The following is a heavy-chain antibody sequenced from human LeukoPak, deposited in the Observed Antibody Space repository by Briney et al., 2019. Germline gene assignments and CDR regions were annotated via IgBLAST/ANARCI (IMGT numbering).Heavy chain of an antibody. CDR2: ISTGGSII. J-gene: IGHJ4*02. CDR1: GFSFSNYG. Sequence: GGSLRLSCAASGFSFSNYGMQWVRQGPGKGLEWVALISTGGSIIYYADSVKGRFAISRDNSENTLYLQMNSLRAEDTAVYFCAKEHGAGWHTDLWGQGILVSVFS. V-gene: IGHV3-30*18. D-gene: IGHD4/OR15-4a*01. CDR3: AKEHGAGWHTDL.